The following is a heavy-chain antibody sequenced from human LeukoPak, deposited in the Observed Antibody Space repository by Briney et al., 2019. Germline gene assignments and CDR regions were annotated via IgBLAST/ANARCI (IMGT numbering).Heavy chain of an antibody. D-gene: IGHD1-26*01. CDR1: GYTFTGYY. CDR3: ARVYSGSYSGDDDDY. J-gene: IGHJ4*02. Sequence: ASVKVSCKASGYTFTGYYMHWVRQAPGQGLEWMGWINPNSGGTNYAQKFQGRVTMTRDMSISTAYMELSRLRSDDTAVYYCARVYSGSYSGDDDDYWGQGTLVTVSS. V-gene: IGHV1-2*02. CDR2: INPNSGGT.